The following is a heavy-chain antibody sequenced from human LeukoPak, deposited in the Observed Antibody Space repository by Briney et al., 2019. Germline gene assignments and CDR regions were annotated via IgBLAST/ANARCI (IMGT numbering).Heavy chain of an antibody. CDR3: ARGPAAVSLRGTYYFDY. Sequence: ASVKVSCKASGYTFTGYYMHWVRQAPGQGLEWKGRINPNSGGTNYAQKFQGRVTMTRDTSISTAYMELSRLRSDDTAVYYCARGPAAVSLRGTYYFDYWGQGTLVTVSS. J-gene: IGHJ4*02. D-gene: IGHD2-2*01. CDR2: INPNSGGT. V-gene: IGHV1-2*02. CDR1: GYTFTGYY.